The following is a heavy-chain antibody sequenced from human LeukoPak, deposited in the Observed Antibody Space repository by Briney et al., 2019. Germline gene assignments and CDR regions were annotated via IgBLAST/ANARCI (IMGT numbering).Heavy chain of an antibody. J-gene: IGHJ1*01. CDR1: GFTVSSNY. Sequence: PGGSLRLSCAASGFTVSSNYMSWVRQAPGKGLEWVSVIYSGGSTYYADSVKGRFTISRDNSKNTLYLRMNSLRAEDTAVYYCAKGRGSGYYPQYFQHWGQGTLVTVSS. CDR2: IYSGGST. CDR3: AKGRGSGYYPQYFQH. V-gene: IGHV3-53*01. D-gene: IGHD3-22*01.